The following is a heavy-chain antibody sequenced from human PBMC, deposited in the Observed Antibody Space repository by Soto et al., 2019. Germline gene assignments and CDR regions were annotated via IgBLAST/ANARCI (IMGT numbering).Heavy chain of an antibody. CDR3: ARGYPTPWANMDV. CDR2: ISAYNGNT. Sequence: VKVSCKASGGTFSSYAISWVRQAPGQGLEWMGWISAYNGNTNYAQKLQGRVTMTTDTSTSTAYMELRSLRSDDTAVYYCARGYPTPWANMDVWGKGTTVTVSS. J-gene: IGHJ6*03. CDR1: GGTFSSYA. V-gene: IGHV1-18*01. D-gene: IGHD2-2*02.